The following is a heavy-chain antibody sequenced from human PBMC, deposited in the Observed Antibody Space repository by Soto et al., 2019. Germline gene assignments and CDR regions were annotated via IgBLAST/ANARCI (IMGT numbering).Heavy chain of an antibody. CDR2: ISYDGCNN. Sequence: GAFLRLSCAASGFTVSSYGMNWVRQAPGKGLEGVAVISYDGCNNYYAYSVNGRFTISSDNSNNTLDIQMNSLRAEDTALYFCARGLGGRRGPFDFGGQGTPVTVSS. CDR1: GFTVSSYG. J-gene: IGHJ4*02. D-gene: IGHD3-16*01. CDR3: ARGLGGRRGPFDF. V-gene: IGHV3-30*03.